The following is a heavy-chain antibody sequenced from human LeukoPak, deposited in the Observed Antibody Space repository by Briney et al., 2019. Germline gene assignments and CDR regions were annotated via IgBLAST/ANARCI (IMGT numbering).Heavy chain of an antibody. V-gene: IGHV3-21*01. J-gene: IGHJ6*02. D-gene: IGHD2-2*01. CDR1: GFTFSSYS. CDR2: ISSSSSYI. CDR3: ARGPASYYYYGMDV. Sequence: GGSLRLSCAASGFTFSSYSMNWVRQAPGKGLEWVSSISSSSSYIYYAASVKGRFNISRDNAKNSLYLQMNSLRAEDTAVYYCARGPASYYYYGMDVWGQGTTVTVSS.